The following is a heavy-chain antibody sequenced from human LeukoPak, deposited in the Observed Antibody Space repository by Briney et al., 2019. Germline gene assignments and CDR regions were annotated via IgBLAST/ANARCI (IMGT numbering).Heavy chain of an antibody. D-gene: IGHD3-10*01. V-gene: IGHV3-48*02. CDR2: ISSSGSTI. Sequence: GGSLRLSCAASGFTFSSYNMNWVRQAPGKGLEWVSDISSSGSTIYFADSVKGRFTISRDNAENSLYLQMNSLRDEDTAVYYCARLEYYYVSGNYYKLFDYWGQGTLVTVCS. J-gene: IGHJ4*02. CDR3: ARLEYYYVSGNYYKLFDY. CDR1: GFTFSSYN.